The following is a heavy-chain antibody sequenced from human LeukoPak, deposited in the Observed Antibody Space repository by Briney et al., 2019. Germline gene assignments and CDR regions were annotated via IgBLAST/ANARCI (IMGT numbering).Heavy chain of an antibody. CDR1: GFTFSDYY. CDR2: ISSSGSTI. V-gene: IGHV3-11*01. Sequence: GGSLRLSCAASGFTFSDYYMSWIRQAPGKGLEWVSYISSSGSTIYYADSVRGRFTISRDNAKNSLYLQMNSLRAEDTAVYYCARSPIKKETAAGTSLYYGMDVWGQGTTVTVSS. J-gene: IGHJ6*02. CDR3: ARSPIKKETAAGTSLYYGMDV. D-gene: IGHD6-13*01.